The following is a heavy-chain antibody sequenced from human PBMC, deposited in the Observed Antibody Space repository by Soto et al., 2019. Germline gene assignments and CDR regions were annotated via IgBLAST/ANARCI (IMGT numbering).Heavy chain of an antibody. V-gene: IGHV1-3*04. CDR1: GFTFTSYA. J-gene: IGHJ4*02. CDR3: ARGGTTLYFDS. Sequence: ASVKVSCKASGFTFTSYAVQWVRQARGQRLEWMGWINIGNGYTKYSQRFQGRIAITWDTSATTAYMELSSLRSEDTSVYYCARGGTTLYFDSWGQGTSVTVSS. CDR2: INIGNGYT. D-gene: IGHD2-2*01.